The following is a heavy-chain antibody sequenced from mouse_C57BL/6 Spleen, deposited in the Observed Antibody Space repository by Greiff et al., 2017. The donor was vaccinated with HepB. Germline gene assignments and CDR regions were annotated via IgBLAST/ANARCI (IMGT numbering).Heavy chain of an antibody. CDR3: AVYYNNWGFAY. Sequence: VQLVESGPELVKPGASVKISCKASGYAFSSSWMNWVKQRPGKGLEWIGRIHPEDGDTNYNGKFKGKATLTADKSSSTAYMQLSSLTSEDSTVYFCAVYYNNWGFAYWGQGTMVTVSA. CDR1: GYAFSSSW. V-gene: IGHV1-82*01. J-gene: IGHJ3*01. CDR2: IHPEDGDT. D-gene: IGHD2-5*01.